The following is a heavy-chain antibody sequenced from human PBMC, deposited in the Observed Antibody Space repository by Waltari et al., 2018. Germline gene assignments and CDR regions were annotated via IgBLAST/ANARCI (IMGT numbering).Heavy chain of an antibody. CDR3: ARVGDGGNDY. CDR1: GFTFSSYA. J-gene: IGHJ4*02. CDR2: ISYDGSNK. D-gene: IGHD2-15*01. V-gene: IGHV3-30*01. Sequence: QVQLVESGGGVVQPGRSLRLSCAASGFTFSSYAMHWVRQAPGKGLEWVAVISYDGSNKYYADSVKGRFTISRDNSKNTLYLQMNTLRAEDTAVYYCARVGDGGNDYWGQGTLVTVSS.